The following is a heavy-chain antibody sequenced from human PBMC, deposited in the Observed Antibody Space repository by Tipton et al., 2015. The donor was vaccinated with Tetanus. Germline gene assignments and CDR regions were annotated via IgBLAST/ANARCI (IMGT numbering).Heavy chain of an antibody. CDR3: ARSIAVSGYYYYGMDV. J-gene: IGHJ6*02. Sequence: SLRLSCAASGFTFSRFWMTWGRQAPGKGLEWVANINEDGSGNYYVDSVKGRFTISRDNAGNSLFLQMNSLRVEDTAVYYCARSIAVSGYYYYGMDVWGQGTTVTV. CDR2: INEDGSGN. CDR1: GFTFSRFW. V-gene: IGHV3-7*01. D-gene: IGHD6-19*01.